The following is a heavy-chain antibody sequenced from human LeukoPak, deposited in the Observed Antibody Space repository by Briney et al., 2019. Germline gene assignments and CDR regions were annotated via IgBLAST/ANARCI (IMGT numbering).Heavy chain of an antibody. CDR3: ASSPPSKLRYFDWLPYFDY. Sequence: GGSLRLSCAASGFTFSDYYMSWIRQAPGKGLEWVSYISSSGSTIYYADSVKGRFTISRDNAKNSLYLQMNSLRAEDTAVYYCASSPPSKLRYFDWLPYFDYWGQGTLVTVSS. D-gene: IGHD3-9*01. CDR2: ISSSGSTI. V-gene: IGHV3-11*01. J-gene: IGHJ4*02. CDR1: GFTFSDYY.